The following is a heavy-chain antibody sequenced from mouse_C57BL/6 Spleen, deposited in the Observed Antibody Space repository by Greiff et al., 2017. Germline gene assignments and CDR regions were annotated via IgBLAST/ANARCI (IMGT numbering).Heavy chain of an antibody. CDR3: ARSCGYYYGSSYGYFDV. J-gene: IGHJ1*03. CDR2: IYPGSGST. V-gene: IGHV1-55*01. D-gene: IGHD1-1*01. Sequence: QVQLKQSGAELVKPGASVKMSCKASGYTFTSYWITWVKQRPGQGLEWIGDIYPGSGSTNYNEKFKSKATLTVDTSSSTAYMQLSSLTSEDSAVYYWARSCGYYYGSSYGYFDVWGTGTTVTVSS. CDR1: GYTFTSYW.